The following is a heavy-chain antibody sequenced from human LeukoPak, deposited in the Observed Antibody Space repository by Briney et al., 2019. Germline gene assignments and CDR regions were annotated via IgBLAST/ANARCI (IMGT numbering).Heavy chain of an antibody. CDR3: ARAMARASQRWFDP. D-gene: IGHD5-24*01. CDR1: GFTFDDYA. V-gene: IGHV3-9*01. Sequence: PGGSLRLSCAASGFTFDDYAMHWVRQAPGKGLEWVSGISWNSGSIGYADSVKGRFTISRDNAKNSLYLQMNSLRAEDTAVYYCARAMARASQRWFDPWGQGTLVTVSS. J-gene: IGHJ5*02. CDR2: ISWNSGSI.